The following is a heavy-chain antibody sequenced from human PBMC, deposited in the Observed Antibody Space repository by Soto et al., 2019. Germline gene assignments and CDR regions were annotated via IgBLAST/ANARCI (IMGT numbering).Heavy chain of an antibody. CDR1: GGSISSGGYS. D-gene: IGHD3-3*02. CDR2: IYHSGST. J-gene: IGHJ5*02. Sequence: QLQLQESGSGLVKPSQTLSLTCTVSGGSISSGGYSWSWIRQPPGKGLEWIGYIYHSGSTYYNPPLTRPVTISVARSQNQFSLKLSSVPAAATAVYYCPRGPPFFPWGQGTLVTVSS. V-gene: IGHV4-30-2*01. CDR3: PRGPPFFP.